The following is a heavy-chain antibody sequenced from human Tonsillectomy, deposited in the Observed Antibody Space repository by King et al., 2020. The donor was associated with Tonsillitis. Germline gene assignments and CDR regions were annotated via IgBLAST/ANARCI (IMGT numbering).Heavy chain of an antibody. D-gene: IGHD3-9*01. CDR1: GYPFATYY. CDR2: INPNSGGT. CDR3: TRDLYLTSYDALTGFYY. Sequence: VQLVESGPAVAKPGASVQVSCKTSGYPFATYYIHWVRQAPGQGLEWMGWINPNSGGTNFAQKFQDRVTMTRDTSISTAYMELSSLRSDDTAVYYCTRDLYLTSYDALTGFYYWGQGTLVTVSS. V-gene: IGHV1-2*02. J-gene: IGHJ4*02.